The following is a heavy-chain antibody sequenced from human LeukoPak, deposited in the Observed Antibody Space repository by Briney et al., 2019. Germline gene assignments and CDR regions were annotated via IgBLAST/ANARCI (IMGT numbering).Heavy chain of an antibody. CDR2: IIPIFGTA. D-gene: IGHD3-22*01. Sequence: ASVKVSCKASGGTFSSYAISWVRQAPGQGLEWMGGIIPIFGTANYAQKFQGRVTITTDESTSTAYMELGSLRSEDTAVYYCASLYYYDSSGDEALGPWGQGTLVTVSS. J-gene: IGHJ5*02. CDR3: ASLYYYDSSGDEALGP. CDR1: GGTFSSYA. V-gene: IGHV1-69*05.